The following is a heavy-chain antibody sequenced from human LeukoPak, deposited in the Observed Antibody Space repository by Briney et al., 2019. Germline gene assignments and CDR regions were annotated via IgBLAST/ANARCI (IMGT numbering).Heavy chain of an antibody. J-gene: IGHJ4*02. V-gene: IGHV1-69*06. Sequence: SVKVSCKASGGTFSSYAISWVRQAPGQGLEWMGGIIPIFGTANYAQKFQGRVTITADKSTSTAYMELSSLRAEDTALYYCAKDRAMVRGHETGYFDYWGQGTLVTVSS. D-gene: IGHD3-10*01. CDR3: AKDRAMVRGHETGYFDY. CDR1: GGTFSSYA. CDR2: IIPIFGTA.